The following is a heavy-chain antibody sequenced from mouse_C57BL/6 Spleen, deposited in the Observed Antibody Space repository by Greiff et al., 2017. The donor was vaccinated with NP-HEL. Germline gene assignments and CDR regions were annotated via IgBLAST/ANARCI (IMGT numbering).Heavy chain of an antibody. CDR3: ARYPSPMVTTEYYFDY. J-gene: IGHJ2*01. D-gene: IGHD2-2*01. CDR2: IRNKANGYTT. V-gene: IGHV7-3*01. Sequence: EVKLMESGGGLVQPGGSLSLSCAASGFTFTDYYMSWVRQPPGKALEWLGFIRNKANGYTTEYSASVKGRFTISRDNSQSILYLQMNALRAEDSATYYCARYPSPMVTTEYYFDYWGQGTTLTVSS. CDR1: GFTFTDYY.